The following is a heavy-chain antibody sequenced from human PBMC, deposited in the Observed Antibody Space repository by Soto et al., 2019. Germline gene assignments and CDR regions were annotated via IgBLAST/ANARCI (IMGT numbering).Heavy chain of an antibody. V-gene: IGHV1-18*01. CDR3: ARWGIVVVPAHQEGFDP. CDR2: ISAYNGNT. J-gene: IGHJ5*02. CDR1: GYTFTSYG. Sequence: QVQLVQSGAEVKKPGASVKVSCKASGYTFTSYGIIWVRQAPGQGLEWMGWISAYNGNTNYAQKLQGRVTMTTDTATSTAYMELRSLRSDDTAVYYCARWGIVVVPAHQEGFDPWGQGTLVTVSS. D-gene: IGHD2-2*01.